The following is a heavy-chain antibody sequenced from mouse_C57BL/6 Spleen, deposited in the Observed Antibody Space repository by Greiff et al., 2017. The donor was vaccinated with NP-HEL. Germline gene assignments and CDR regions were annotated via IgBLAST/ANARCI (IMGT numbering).Heavy chain of an antibody. J-gene: IGHJ2*01. V-gene: IGHV1-7*01. Sequence: VQLQESGAELAKPGASVKLSCKASGYTFTSYWMHWVKQRPGQGLEWIGYINPSSGYTKYNQKFKDKATLTADKSSRTAYMQLSSLTYEDSAVYYCARLTTVVATYDYWGQGTTLTVSS. D-gene: IGHD1-1*01. CDR1: GYTFTSYW. CDR2: INPSSGYT. CDR3: ARLTTVVATYDY.